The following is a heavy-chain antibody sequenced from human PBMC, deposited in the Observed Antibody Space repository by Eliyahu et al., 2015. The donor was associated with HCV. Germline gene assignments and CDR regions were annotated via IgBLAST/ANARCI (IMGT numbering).Heavy chain of an antibody. V-gene: IGHV1-2*02. J-gene: IGHJ4*02. CDR3: TRGGLIGATVKTMVFHY. Sequence: QVQLVQSGAEVKKXGASVKVSCKSSGYXFXXXFMHWMRQAPGQGPEWMAWINPNSGDTDSAQKFQGRLSMTRDTSISTAYMELSGLTSDDTAVYYCTRGGLIGATVKTMVFHYWGQGALVTVSS. CDR1: GYXFXXXF. CDR2: INPNSGDT. D-gene: IGHD4-17*01.